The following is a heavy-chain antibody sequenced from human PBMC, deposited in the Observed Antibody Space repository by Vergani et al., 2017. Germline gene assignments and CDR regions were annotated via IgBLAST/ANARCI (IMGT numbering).Heavy chain of an antibody. V-gene: IGHV3-21*01. CDR1: GFTFGDYA. Sequence: EVQLVESGGGLVQPGRSLRLSCTASGFTFGDYAMSWFRQAPGKGLEWVSSISSSSSYIYYADSVKGRFTISRDNAKNSLYLQMNSLRAEDTAVYYCARDRYYYDSSGYLDYWGQGTLVTVSS. CDR2: ISSSSSYI. D-gene: IGHD3-22*01. J-gene: IGHJ4*02. CDR3: ARDRYYYDSSGYLDY.